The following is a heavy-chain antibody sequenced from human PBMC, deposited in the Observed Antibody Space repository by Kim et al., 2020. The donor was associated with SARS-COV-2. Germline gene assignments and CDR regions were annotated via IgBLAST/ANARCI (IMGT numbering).Heavy chain of an antibody. V-gene: IGHV3-30*18. CDR2: ISYDGSNK. CDR3: AKEEGY. Sequence: GGSLRLSCAASGFTFSSYGMHWVRQAPGKGLEWVAVISYDGSNKYYADSVKGRFTISRDNSKNTLYLQMNSLRAEDTAVYYCAKEEGYWGQGTLVTVSS. J-gene: IGHJ4*02. CDR1: GFTFSSYG.